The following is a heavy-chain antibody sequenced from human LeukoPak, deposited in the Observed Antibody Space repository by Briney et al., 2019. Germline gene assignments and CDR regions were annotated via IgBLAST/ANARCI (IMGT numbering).Heavy chain of an antibody. CDR1: GFTFSRYW. D-gene: IGHD1-26*01. J-gene: IGHJ4*02. CDR2: IQQDGSEK. Sequence: PGGSLRLSCAASGFTFSRYWMSWVRQTPGKGLEWVANIQQDGSEKNYVDSVKGRFTISRDTAKNSLYLQMNSLRAEDTAVYYCARGGSYGSFDYWGQGTLVTVSS. CDR3: ARGGSYGSFDY. V-gene: IGHV3-7*01.